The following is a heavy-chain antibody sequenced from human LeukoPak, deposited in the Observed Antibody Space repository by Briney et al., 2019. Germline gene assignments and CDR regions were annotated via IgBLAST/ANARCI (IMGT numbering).Heavy chain of an antibody. CDR1: GFTFGSSG. V-gene: IGHV3-30*03. J-gene: IGHJ4*02. CDR2: ISYDGSNK. Sequence: PGRSLRLSCAASGFTFGSSGMHWVRQAPGKGLEWVAVISYDGSNKYYADSVKGRFTISRDNSKNTLYLQVNSLRVEDTAVYYCATGYSSGWYGAKFDNWGQGTLVTVSS. CDR3: ATGYSSGWYGAKFDN. D-gene: IGHD6-19*01.